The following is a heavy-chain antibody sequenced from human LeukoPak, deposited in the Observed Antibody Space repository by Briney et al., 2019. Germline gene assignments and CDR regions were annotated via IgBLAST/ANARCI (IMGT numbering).Heavy chain of an antibody. CDR3: AKDFDSYYDSTGYGASFSY. CDR1: GFTFSSYS. V-gene: IGHV3-7*03. Sequence: GGSLRLSCAASGFTFSSYSMNWVRQAPGKGLEWVANIKQDGSEKYYVDSVKGRFTISRDNSKNTLYLQMNNLRAEDTALYYCAKDFDSYYDSTGYGASFSYWGQGTLVTVSS. CDR2: IKQDGSEK. D-gene: IGHD3-22*01. J-gene: IGHJ4*02.